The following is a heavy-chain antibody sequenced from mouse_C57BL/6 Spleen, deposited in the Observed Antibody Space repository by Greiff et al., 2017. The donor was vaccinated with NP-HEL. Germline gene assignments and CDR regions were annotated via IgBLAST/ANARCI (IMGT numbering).Heavy chain of an antibody. J-gene: IGHJ2*01. V-gene: IGHV14-3*01. CDR3: ARSRDYSNYRYYFDY. CDR1: GFNIKNTY. CDR2: IDPANGNT. D-gene: IGHD2-5*01. Sequence: EVQVVESVAELVRPGASVKLSCTASGFNIKNTYMHWVKQRPEQGLEWIGRIDPANGNTKYAPKFQGKATITADTSSNTAYLQLSSLTSEDTAIYYCARSRDYSNYRYYFDYWGQGTTLTVSS.